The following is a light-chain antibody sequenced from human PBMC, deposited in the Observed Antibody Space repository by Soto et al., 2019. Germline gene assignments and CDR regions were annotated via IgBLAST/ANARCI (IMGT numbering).Light chain of an antibody. J-gene: IGKJ5*01. CDR3: QQRHNWPIT. CDR2: DTS. V-gene: IGKV3-11*01. CDR1: QSVRSN. Sequence: EIVMTQSPATLCVSPGDRATLSCRASQSVRSNLAWYQQKPGQPPRLLIYDTSNRATGIPARFSGSGSRTDFTLTISGLEPADLGVYYCQQRHNWPITFGQGTRPENK.